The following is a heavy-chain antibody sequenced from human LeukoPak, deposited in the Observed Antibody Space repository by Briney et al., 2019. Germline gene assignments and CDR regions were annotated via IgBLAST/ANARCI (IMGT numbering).Heavy chain of an antibody. CDR3: ARSGTRRSYGSGSPPSY. D-gene: IGHD3-10*01. J-gene: IGHJ4*02. CDR1: AGSFSGYY. CDR2: INHSGST. V-gene: IGHV4-34*01. Sequence: PSETLSLTCAVYAGSFSGYYWSWIRQPPGKGLEWVGEINHSGSTNYNPSLKSRVTISVDTSKNQFSLKLSSVTAADTAVYYCARSGTRRSYGSGSPPSYWGQGTLVTVSS.